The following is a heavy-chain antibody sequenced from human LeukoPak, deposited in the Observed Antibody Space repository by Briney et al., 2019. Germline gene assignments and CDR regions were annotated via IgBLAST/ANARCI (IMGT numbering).Heavy chain of an antibody. J-gene: IGHJ4*02. CDR1: GYTFTNYC. Sequence: VASVQVSCKASGYTFTNYCIPWVGQARRHGGEWMGVINPRAGTTNCARKFQDRLTMTRDTSTSTVYMELTSLRSDDTAVYYCARDLVVAPPVAHFPVVYWGQGTLVTVSS. CDR3: ARDLVVAPPVAHFPVVY. V-gene: IGHV1-46*01. D-gene: IGHD2-2*01. CDR2: INPRAGTT.